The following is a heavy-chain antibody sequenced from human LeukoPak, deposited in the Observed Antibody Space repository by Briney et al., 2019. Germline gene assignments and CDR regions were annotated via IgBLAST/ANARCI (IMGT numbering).Heavy chain of an antibody. J-gene: IGHJ4*02. V-gene: IGHV3-9*01. CDR2: ISRKSGNI. D-gene: IGHD3-9*01. CDR1: GFTFDDYA. CDR3: AKGEAIRYFDWLLCD. Sequence: PGGSLRLSWAAAGFTFDDYAMHWVRQAPGKGLEWVSGISRKSGNIYYEDSVKGRFTISRDNAKNCLYQQMNSLRAEDTALYYCAKGEAIRYFDWLLCDWGQGIPVTVSS.